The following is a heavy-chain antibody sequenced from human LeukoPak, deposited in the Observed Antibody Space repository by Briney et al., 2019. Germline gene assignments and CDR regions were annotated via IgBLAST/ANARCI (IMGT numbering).Heavy chain of an antibody. D-gene: IGHD6-13*01. J-gene: IGHJ4*02. CDR1: GFTFSSYG. Sequence: GGTLRLSCAASGFTFSSYGMSWVRQAPGKGLEWVSAISGSGGSTYYADSVKGRFTISTDNSKNTLYLQMNSLRAEDTAVYYCAKDVDSSSWYGSYYFDYWGQGTLVTVSS. CDR3: AKDVDSSSWYGSYYFDY. V-gene: IGHV3-23*01. CDR2: ISGSGGST.